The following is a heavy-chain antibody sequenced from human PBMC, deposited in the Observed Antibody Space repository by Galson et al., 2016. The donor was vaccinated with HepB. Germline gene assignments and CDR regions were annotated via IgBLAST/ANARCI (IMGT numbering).Heavy chain of an antibody. CDR2: ISGSGGST. V-gene: IGHV3-23*01. CDR1: GFSFGDYA. D-gene: IGHD6-13*01. Sequence: SLRLSCAASGFSFGDYAMTWVRQAPGKGLEWVSAISGSGGSTYYAESVKGRFTVSRDSATNTLFLQMTSLTAKDTALYYCARLGSPLEQQRVGPIAHWGQGAQVTVSS. J-gene: IGHJ4*02. CDR3: ARLGSPLEQQRVGPIAH.